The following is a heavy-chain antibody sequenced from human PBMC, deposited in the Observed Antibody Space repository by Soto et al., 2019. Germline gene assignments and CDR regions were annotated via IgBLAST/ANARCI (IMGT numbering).Heavy chain of an antibody. J-gene: IGHJ5*02. V-gene: IGHV4-34*01. CDR1: GGSFSGYY. Sequence: SETLSLTCAVYGGSFSGYYWSWIRQPPGKGLEWIGEINHSGSTNYNPSLKSRVTISVDTSKNQFSLKLSSVTAADTAVYYCARGGYYYDSSGPTWFDPWGQGTLVT. CDR2: INHSGST. CDR3: ARGGYYYDSSGPTWFDP. D-gene: IGHD3-22*01.